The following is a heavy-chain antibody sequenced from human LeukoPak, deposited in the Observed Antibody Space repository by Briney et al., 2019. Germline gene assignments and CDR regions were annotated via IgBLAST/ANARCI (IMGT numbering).Heavy chain of an antibody. CDR1: GYTFTGYY. D-gene: IGHD6-19*01. CDR2: INPNTGAT. Sequence: ASMKVSRKPSGYTFTGYYLHWMRQAPGQALEWMGWINPNTGATIYAQKFEGRVTLSRDTSISTAYMELTSLRSDDTAVYYCARDRVGSGWPRPWYFEFWGQGTLVTVSS. V-gene: IGHV1-2*02. CDR3: ARDRVGSGWPRPWYFEF. J-gene: IGHJ4*02.